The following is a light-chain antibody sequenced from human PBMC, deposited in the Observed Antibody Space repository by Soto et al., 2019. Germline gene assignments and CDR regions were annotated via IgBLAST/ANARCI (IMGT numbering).Light chain of an antibody. J-gene: IGKJ1*01. Sequence: EIAMTQSPATLSVSPGERATLSCRASQSVSSKLAWYQQKPGQAPRLLIYDASTRATGIPVRFSGSGSGTEFTLTISSLQSEDFAVYYCQQFNNWPRTFGQGTKVDIK. CDR3: QQFNNWPRT. CDR2: DAS. V-gene: IGKV3-15*01. CDR1: QSVSSK.